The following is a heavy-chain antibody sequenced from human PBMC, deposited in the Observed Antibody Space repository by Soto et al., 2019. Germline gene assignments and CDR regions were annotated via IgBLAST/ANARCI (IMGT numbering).Heavy chain of an antibody. CDR1: GYSFTNYW. V-gene: IGHV5-51*01. J-gene: IGHJ6*02. CDR3: ARLGDNEYYYYGMDV. Sequence: GECLKMSCKGSGYSFTNYWIAWVRQMPGKGLEWMGIIYPADSDTRYSPSFQGQVTISADKSISTAYLQWSSLKASDTAMYYCARLGDNEYYYYGMDVWGQGTTVTVSS. CDR2: IYPADSDT. D-gene: IGHD1-1*01.